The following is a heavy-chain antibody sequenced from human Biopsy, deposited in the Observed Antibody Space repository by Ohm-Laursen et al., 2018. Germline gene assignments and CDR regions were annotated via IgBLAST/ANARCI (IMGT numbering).Heavy chain of an antibody. CDR3: ARGSGSYSRVMDV. CDR2: INTYNGNT. D-gene: IGHD3-10*01. V-gene: IGHV1-18*01. CDR1: GYTFTSYG. Sequence: GSSVKVSCKASGYTFTSYGISWVRQAPGQGLEWMGWINTYNGNTNYAQNLQGRVTMTTDTSTSTAYMELRSLRSEDTAIYYCARGSGSYSRVMDVWGRGTTVIVSS. J-gene: IGHJ6*02.